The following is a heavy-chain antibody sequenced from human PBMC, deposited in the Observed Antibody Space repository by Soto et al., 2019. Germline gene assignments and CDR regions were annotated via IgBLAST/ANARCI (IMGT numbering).Heavy chain of an antibody. V-gene: IGHV4-34*01. J-gene: IGHJ4*02. CDR2: INHSGST. CDR1: GGSFSGYY. Sequence: SETLSLTCAVYGGSFSGYYWSWIRQPPGKGLEWIGEINHSGSTNYNPSLKSRVTISVDTSKNQFSLKLSSVTAADTAVYYCARVGYDYVWGSYRYTNYWGQGTLVTVSS. D-gene: IGHD3-16*02. CDR3: ARVGYDYVWGSYRYTNY.